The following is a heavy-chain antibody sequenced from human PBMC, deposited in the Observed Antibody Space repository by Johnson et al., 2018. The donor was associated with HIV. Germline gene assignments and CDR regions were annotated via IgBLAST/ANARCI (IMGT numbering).Heavy chain of an antibody. V-gene: IGHV3-33*08. CDR1: GFTVSSNY. CDR3: ARAPHDAFDV. J-gene: IGHJ3*01. CDR2: IWYDGSNK. Sequence: QVQLVESGGGLIQPGGSLRLSCAASGFTVSSNYMSWVRQAPGKGLEWVAVIWYDGSNKYYADSVKGRFTISRDNSDNTMYLQMNSLRDEDTAVYYCARAPHDAFDVWGQGTMVTVSS.